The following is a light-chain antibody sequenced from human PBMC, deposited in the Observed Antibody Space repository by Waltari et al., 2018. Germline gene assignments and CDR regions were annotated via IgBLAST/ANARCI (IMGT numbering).Light chain of an antibody. CDR1: SSNIGAGYD. J-gene: IGLJ3*02. CDR3: QSYDSSLSGSGV. CDR2: RNN. Sequence: QSVLTQPPSVSGAPGQRVTISCTGSSSNIGAGYDVPWYQQLPGTAPKVLMYRNNNRPSGVPDRFSGSKSGTSASLAITGLQAEDEADYFCQSYDSSLSGSGVFGGGTRLTVL. V-gene: IGLV1-40*01.